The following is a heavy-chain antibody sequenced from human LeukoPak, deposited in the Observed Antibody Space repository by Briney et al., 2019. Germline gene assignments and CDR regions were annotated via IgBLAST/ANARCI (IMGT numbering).Heavy chain of an antibody. J-gene: IGHJ3*01. V-gene: IGHV5-51*01. CDR1: AYSFSTYW. Sequence: GESLKISCKVSAYSFSTYWIGWVRQMPGKGLECMGIIYPADSDTRYSPSFEGQVTISADKSISTAYLQWSSLKASDTAIYYCARRLPGADAFDFWGQGTMVTVSS. CDR3: ARRLPGADAFDF. D-gene: IGHD1-26*01. CDR2: IYPADSDT.